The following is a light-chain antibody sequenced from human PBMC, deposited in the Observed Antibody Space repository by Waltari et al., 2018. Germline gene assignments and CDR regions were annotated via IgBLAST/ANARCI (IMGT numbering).Light chain of an antibody. J-gene: IGKJ4*02. Sequence: EIVMTQSPATLSVSPGERATLSCRASQNICSNLDWYKQKPGQAPRLVIYGASTRATDVPARCRGSGSGTEFTLTISSLQSEDFAVYYCLQFTDWPPSLTFGGGTKVQIK. CDR2: GAS. V-gene: IGKV3-15*01. CDR3: LQFTDWPPSLT. CDR1: QNICSN.